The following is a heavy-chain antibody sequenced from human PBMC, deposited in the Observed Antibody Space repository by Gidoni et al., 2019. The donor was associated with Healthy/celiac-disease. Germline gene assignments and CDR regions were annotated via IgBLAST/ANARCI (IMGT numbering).Heavy chain of an antibody. J-gene: IGHJ3*02. CDR3: ARDRPQSIFGIAAAPNDAFDI. V-gene: IGHV3-21*01. Sequence: EVQLVASGGGLVKPGGSLRLPCAASGFTFSSHSINWVRQAPGKGLEWVSSISSSSSYIYYADSVKGRFTISRDNAKNSLYLQMNSLRAEDTAVYYCARDRPQSIFGIAAAPNDAFDIWGQGTMVTVSS. CDR1: GFTFSSHS. D-gene: IGHD6-13*01. CDR2: ISSSSSYI.